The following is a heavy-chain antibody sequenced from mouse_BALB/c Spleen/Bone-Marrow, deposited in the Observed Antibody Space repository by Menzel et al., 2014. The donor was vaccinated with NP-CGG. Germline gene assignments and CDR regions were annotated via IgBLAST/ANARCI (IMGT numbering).Heavy chain of an antibody. CDR2: IDPSDSYT. V-gene: IGHV1-69*02. J-gene: IGHJ3*01. Sequence: QVQLQQPGVEFVKPGASVKLSCKASGYTFTSYWMHWVKQRPGQGLEWIGEIDPSDSYTKYNQNFKGKATLTVDKSSSTAYMQLISLTSEDSAVYDCERTYYDYDWFAYWGQGTLVTVSA. CDR3: ERTYYDYDWFAY. CDR1: GYTFTSYW. D-gene: IGHD2-4*01.